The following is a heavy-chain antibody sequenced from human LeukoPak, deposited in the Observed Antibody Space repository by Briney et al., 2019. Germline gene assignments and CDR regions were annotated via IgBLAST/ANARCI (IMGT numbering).Heavy chain of an antibody. CDR3: ARGGTSGTTVTYYFDY. J-gene: IGHJ4*02. V-gene: IGHV3-66*01. CDR1: GLTVSSNY. Sequence: GGSLRLSCADSGLTVSSNYMSWVRQAPGKGLEWVSVLYRGGSPYYADSVKGRFTISRDNSKNTLYLQMNTLRADDTAVYYCARGGTSGTTVTYYFDYWGQGTLVTVPS. CDR2: LYRGGSP. D-gene: IGHD5-12*01.